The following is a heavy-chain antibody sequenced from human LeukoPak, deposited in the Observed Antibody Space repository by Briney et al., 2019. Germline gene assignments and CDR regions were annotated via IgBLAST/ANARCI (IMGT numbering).Heavy chain of an antibody. Sequence: ASVKVSCMASGYSFTDYYIHWVRQAPGQGLEWMGWINPYSGGTNYAEKFQGRVTMTRDTSITTACMELSSLKSDDTAMYYCATLRRSGWYIGDWGQGTLVTVSS. CDR3: ATLRRSGWYIGD. CDR2: INPYSGGT. V-gene: IGHV1-2*02. D-gene: IGHD6-19*01. J-gene: IGHJ4*02. CDR1: GYSFTDYY.